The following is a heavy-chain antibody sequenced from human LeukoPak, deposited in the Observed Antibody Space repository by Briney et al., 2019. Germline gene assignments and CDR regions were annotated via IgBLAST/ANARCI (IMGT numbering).Heavy chain of an antibody. J-gene: IGHJ4*02. V-gene: IGHV4-30-2*01. CDR3: ARYGGSGTYFFDF. D-gene: IGHD3-10*01. CDR1: GGSISSGGYA. Sequence: SETLSLTCAVSGGSISSGGYAWSWIRQPPGKGLEWIGYIYDSGSTYYNPSLQSRVAVPLDRSKNQFSLKLSSVTAADTAVYYCARYGGSGTYFFDFWGQGTLVTVSS. CDR2: IYDSGST.